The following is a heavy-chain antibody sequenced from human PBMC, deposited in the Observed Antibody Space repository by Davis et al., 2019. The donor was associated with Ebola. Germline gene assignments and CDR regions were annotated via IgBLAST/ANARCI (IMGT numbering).Heavy chain of an antibody. Sequence: GESLKISCAASGFTVSSNHMNWVRQAPGKGLEWVSIIYRDDRTYYADSVKGRFTISRDNAKNSLYLQMNSLRAEDTAVYYCARGGYHCSSTSCYSPYYFDYWGQGTLVTVSS. CDR1: GFTVSSNH. D-gene: IGHD2-2*01. J-gene: IGHJ4*02. CDR3: ARGGYHCSSTSCYSPYYFDY. V-gene: IGHV3-53*01. CDR2: IYRDDRT.